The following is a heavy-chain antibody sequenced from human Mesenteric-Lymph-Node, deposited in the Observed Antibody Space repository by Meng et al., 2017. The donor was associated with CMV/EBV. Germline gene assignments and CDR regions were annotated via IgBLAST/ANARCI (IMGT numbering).Heavy chain of an antibody. CDR3: ARGVVVPAAYPVNYGMDV. D-gene: IGHD2-2*01. Sequence: LSLTCAASGFTFSDYYMSWIRQAPGKGLEWVSYISSSGSTIYYADSVKGRFTISRDNAKNSLYLQMNSLRAEDTAVYYCARGVVVPAAYPVNYGMDVWGQGTTVTVSS. V-gene: IGHV3-11*01. CDR2: ISSSGSTI. CDR1: GFTFSDYY. J-gene: IGHJ6*02.